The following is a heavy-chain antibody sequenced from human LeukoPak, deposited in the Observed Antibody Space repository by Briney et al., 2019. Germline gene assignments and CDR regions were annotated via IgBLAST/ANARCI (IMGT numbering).Heavy chain of an antibody. V-gene: IGHV4-59*01. CDR2: IYYSGST. D-gene: IGHD5-18*01. CDR1: GFTFSSYG. CDR3: ARGADTAMAPWTYYFDY. Sequence: RSGGSLRLSCAASGFTFSSYGMSWVRQPPGKGLEWIGYIYYSGSTNYNPSLKSRVTISVDTSKNQFSLKLSSVTAADTAVYYCARGADTAMAPWTYYFDYWGQGTLVTVSS. J-gene: IGHJ4*02.